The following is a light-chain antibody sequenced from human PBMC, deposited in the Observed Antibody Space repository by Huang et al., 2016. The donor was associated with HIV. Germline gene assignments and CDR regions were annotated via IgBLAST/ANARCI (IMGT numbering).Light chain of an antibody. V-gene: IGKV3-15*01. CDR1: QSVSSN. J-gene: IGKJ5*01. CDR2: GAS. Sequence: EIVMTQSPATLSVSPGERATLSCRASQSVSSNLAWYQQKPGQAPRLLLYGASPRATGIPARFSGSGSGTEFTLTISSLQSEDFAVYYCQQYNNWPPLITFGQGTRLEIK. CDR3: QQYNNWPPLIT.